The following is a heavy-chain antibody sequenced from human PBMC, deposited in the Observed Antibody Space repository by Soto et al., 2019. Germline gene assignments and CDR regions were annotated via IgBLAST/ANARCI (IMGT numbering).Heavy chain of an antibody. D-gene: IGHD1-7*01. CDR2: ISGSGGST. V-gene: IGHV3-23*01. CDR1: GFTFSSYA. J-gene: IGHJ6*02. Sequence: GGSLRLSCAASGFTFSSYAMSWVRQAPGKGLEWVSAISGSGGSTYYADSVKGRFTISRDNSKNTLYLQMNGLRAEDTAVYYCAKDLGNYRPDYYYYYGMDVWGQGTTVTVSS. CDR3: AKDLGNYRPDYYYYYGMDV.